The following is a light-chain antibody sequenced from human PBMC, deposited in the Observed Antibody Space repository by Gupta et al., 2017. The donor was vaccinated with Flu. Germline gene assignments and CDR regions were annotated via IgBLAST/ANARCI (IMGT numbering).Light chain of an antibody. CDR2: EVS. CDR1: QSLAKKNGINY. J-gene: IGKJ2*02. CDR3: KRCKHPWT. Sequence: SVNPGEAAYSGCRSSQSLAKKNGINYLTWLQQRPGQSPRRLIYEVSTLDCGVPDRCSGSGSGTDFTLKISRVEAEDVGVYYCKRCKHPWTFGQGTKVEI. V-gene: IGKV2-30*01.